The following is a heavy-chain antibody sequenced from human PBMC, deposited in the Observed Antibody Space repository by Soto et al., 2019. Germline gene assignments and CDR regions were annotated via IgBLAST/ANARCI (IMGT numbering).Heavy chain of an antibody. D-gene: IGHD6-6*01. V-gene: IGHV3-13*01. Sequence: TGGSLRLSCAASGCTFSSYDMHWVRQATGKGLEWVSAIGTAGDTYYPGSVKGRFTISRENAKNSLYLQMNSLRAEDTAVYYCARGRNWYSSSSYYYYYGMDVWGQGTTVTVSS. CDR1: GCTFSSYD. J-gene: IGHJ6*02. CDR3: ARGRNWYSSSSYYYYYGMDV. CDR2: IGTAGDT.